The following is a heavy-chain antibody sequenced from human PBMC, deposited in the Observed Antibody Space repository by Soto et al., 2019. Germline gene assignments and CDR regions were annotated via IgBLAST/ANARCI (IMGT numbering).Heavy chain of an antibody. J-gene: IGHJ5*02. CDR2: IFSNDEK. V-gene: IGHV2-26*01. D-gene: IGHD6-19*01. Sequence: QVTLKESGPVLVKPTEPLTLTCTVSGFSLSNARMGVSWIRQPPGKALEWLAHIFSNDEKSYSTSLKSRLTISKDTSKSQVVLTMTNMDPVDTATYYCARASYSSGWYSNWFDPWGQGTLVTVSS. CDR1: GFSLSNARMG. CDR3: ARASYSSGWYSNWFDP.